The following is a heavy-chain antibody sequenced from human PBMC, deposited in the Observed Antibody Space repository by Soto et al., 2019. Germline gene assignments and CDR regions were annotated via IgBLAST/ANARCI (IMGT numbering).Heavy chain of an antibody. CDR3: ARSHYTYGLLIDY. Sequence: NPSETLSLTCSVSGDSITTNGYYWVWIRHPPGKGLQWIGNVYWTGSTFSHPSLTSRVFISVDTSKNEFSLRLTSVTAADTAVYYCARSHYTYGLLIDYWGPGTLVTVSS. CDR1: GDSITTNGYY. J-gene: IGHJ4*02. D-gene: IGHD2-8*01. V-gene: IGHV4-39*01. CDR2: VYWTGST.